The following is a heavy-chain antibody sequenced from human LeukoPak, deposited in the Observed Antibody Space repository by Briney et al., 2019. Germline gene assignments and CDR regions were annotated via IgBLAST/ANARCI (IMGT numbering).Heavy chain of an antibody. V-gene: IGHV3-33*01. CDR3: ARLEEQWLEKYYYGMDV. Sequence: GGSLRLSCAASGFTFSSYGMHWVRQAPGKGLEWVAVIWYDGSNEYYADSVKGRFTISRDNSKNTLYLQMNSLRAEDTAVYYCARLEEQWLEKYYYGMDVWGQGTTVTVSS. J-gene: IGHJ6*02. CDR1: GFTFSSYG. D-gene: IGHD6-19*01. CDR2: IWYDGSNE.